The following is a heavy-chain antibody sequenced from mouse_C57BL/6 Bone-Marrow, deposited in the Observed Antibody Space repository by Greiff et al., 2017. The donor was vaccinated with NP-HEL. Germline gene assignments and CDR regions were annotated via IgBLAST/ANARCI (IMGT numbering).Heavy chain of an antibody. CDR3: ARGIYYGRSYWYFDV. CDR1: GFTFSDYG. V-gene: IGHV5-17*01. CDR2: ISSGSSTI. D-gene: IGHD1-1*01. J-gene: IGHJ1*03. Sequence: EVNVVESGGGLVKPGGSLKLSCAASGFTFSDYGMHWVRQAPEKGLEWVAYISSGSSTIYYADTVKGRFTISRDNAKNTLFLQMTSLRSEDTAMYYCARGIYYGRSYWYFDVWGTGTTVTVSS.